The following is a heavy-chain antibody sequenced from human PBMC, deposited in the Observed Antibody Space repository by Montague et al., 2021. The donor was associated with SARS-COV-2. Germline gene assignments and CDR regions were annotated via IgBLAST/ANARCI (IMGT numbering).Heavy chain of an antibody. CDR3: ARDPRYSLSWSFDY. D-gene: IGHD6-13*01. V-gene: IGHV6-1*01. CDR1: GDSVSSNTAA. J-gene: IGHJ4*02. Sequence: CAISGDSVSSNTAAWNWIRQSPSRGLEWLGRTYYRSKWYYDYAVSVKSRMTTSRDTSKNQFSLQLSSVTPEDRAVCYCARDPRYSLSWSFDYWGQGTLVTVSS. CDR2: TYYRSKWYY.